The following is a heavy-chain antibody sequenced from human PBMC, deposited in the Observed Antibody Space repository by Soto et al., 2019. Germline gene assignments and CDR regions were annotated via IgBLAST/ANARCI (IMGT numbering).Heavy chain of an antibody. CDR2: IYYSGST. CDR1: GGSISSGDYY. CDR3: AREVVGDNWFDP. V-gene: IGHV4-30-4*01. Sequence: LSLTCTVSGGSISSGDYYWSWIRQPPGKGLEWIGYIYYSGSTYYNPSLKSRVTISVDTSKNQFSLKLSSVTAADTAVYYCAREVVGDNWFDPWGQGTLVTVS. D-gene: IGHD3-3*01. J-gene: IGHJ5*02.